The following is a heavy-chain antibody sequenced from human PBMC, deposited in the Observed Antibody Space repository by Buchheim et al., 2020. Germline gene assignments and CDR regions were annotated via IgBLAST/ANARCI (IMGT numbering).Heavy chain of an antibody. CDR3: AKGFGTMVRNPAISIAG. D-gene: IGHD3-10*01. CDR1: GFTFSSYW. CDR2: INSDGSST. V-gene: IGHV3-74*01. J-gene: IGHJ4*02. Sequence: EVQLVESGGGLVQPGGSLRLSCAASGFTFSSYWMHWVRQAPGKGLVWVSRINSDGSSTSYADSVKGRFTISRDNAKNTLYLQMNSLRAEDTAVYYCAKGFGTMVRNPAISIAGWGQGTL.